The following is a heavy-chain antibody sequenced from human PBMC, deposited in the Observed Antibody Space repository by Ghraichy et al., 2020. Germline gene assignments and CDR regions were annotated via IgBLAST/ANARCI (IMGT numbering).Heavy chain of an antibody. CDR2: ISGSGGST. CDR1: GFTFSSYA. J-gene: IGHJ3*02. CDR3: AKGHSSGWYPKITRDAFDI. Sequence: GGSLRLSCAASGFTFSSYAMSWVRQAPGKGLEWVSAISGSGGSTYYADSVKGRFTISRDNSKNTLYLQMNSLRAEDTAVYYCAKGHSSGWYPKITRDAFDIWGQGTMVTVSS. V-gene: IGHV3-23*01. D-gene: IGHD6-19*01.